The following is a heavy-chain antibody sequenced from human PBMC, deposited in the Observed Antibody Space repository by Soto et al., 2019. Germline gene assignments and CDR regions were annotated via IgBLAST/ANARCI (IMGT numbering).Heavy chain of an antibody. V-gene: IGHV3-30*18. CDR3: AKGLGLWSGYLYAFDI. Sequence: QVQLVESGGGVVQPGRSRRLSCAASGFTFSSYGMHWVRQAPGKGLEWVAVTSYDGSKKYYGDSVKGRFTISRDNSMNTVYLQMDSLSGEDTAVYYCAKGLGLWSGYLYAFDIWGQGTMVTVSS. J-gene: IGHJ3*02. CDR2: TSYDGSKK. CDR1: GFTFSSYG. D-gene: IGHD3-3*01.